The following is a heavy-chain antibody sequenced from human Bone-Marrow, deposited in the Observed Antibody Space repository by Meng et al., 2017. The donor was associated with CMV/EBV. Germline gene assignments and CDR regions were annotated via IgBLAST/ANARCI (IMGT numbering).Heavy chain of an antibody. V-gene: IGHV4-39*07. CDR2: IYYSGST. D-gene: IGHD6-19*01. J-gene: IGHJ4*02. CDR3: AREGAVDYYFDY. CDR1: GGSISSSSYY. Sequence: HLSLQESGPGLVKPSETLSLTCTVSGGSISSSSYYWGWIRQPPGKGLEWIGSIYYSGSTYYNPSLKSRVTISVDTSKNQFSLKLSSVTAADTAVYYCAREGAVDYYFDYWGQGTLVTVSS.